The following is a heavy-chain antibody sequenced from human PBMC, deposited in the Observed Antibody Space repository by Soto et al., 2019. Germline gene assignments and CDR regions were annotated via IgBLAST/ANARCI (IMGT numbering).Heavy chain of an antibody. CDR2: IRSKPYGGTA. CDR1: GFTFGDYA. Sequence: EVQLVESGGGLVQPGRSLRLSCTASGFTFGDYAMSWFRQAPGKGLESVGFIRSKPYGGTAEYAASVKGRFIISRDDSKSIAYLQMNSLTTEDTAVYYCSTSNLPGYCSGGSCLYGRYAFDIWGQGTMVTVS. CDR3: STSNLPGYCSGGSCLYGRYAFDI. D-gene: IGHD2-15*01. V-gene: IGHV3-49*03. J-gene: IGHJ3*02.